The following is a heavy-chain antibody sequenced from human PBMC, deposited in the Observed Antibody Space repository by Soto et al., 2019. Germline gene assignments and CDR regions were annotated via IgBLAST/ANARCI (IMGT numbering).Heavy chain of an antibody. J-gene: IGHJ4*02. V-gene: IGHV3-30-3*01. CDR3: ARDRKGGDSWFWDYFDY. D-gene: IGHD6-13*01. CDR1: GFTFSSYA. Sequence: QVQLVESGGGVVQPGRSLRLSCAASGFTFSSYAMHWVRQAPGKGLEWVAVISYDGSNKYYADSVKGRFTISRDDSKNTLFLQMNSLRPEDTAVYYCARDRKGGDSWFWDYFDYWVQGILVTVSS. CDR2: ISYDGSNK.